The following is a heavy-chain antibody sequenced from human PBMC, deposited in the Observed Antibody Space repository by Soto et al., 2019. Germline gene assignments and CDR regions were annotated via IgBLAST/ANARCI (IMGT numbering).Heavy chain of an antibody. D-gene: IGHD3-22*01. J-gene: IGHJ3*02. CDR1: GFTVSSNY. CDR2: IYSGGST. Sequence: GGSLRHSCAASGFTVSSNYMSWVRQAPGKGLEWVSVIYSGGSTYYADSVKGRFTISRDNSKNTLYLQMNSLRAEDTAVYYCARADSSGSPNAFDIWGQGTMVTVSS. V-gene: IGHV3-66*01. CDR3: ARADSSGSPNAFDI.